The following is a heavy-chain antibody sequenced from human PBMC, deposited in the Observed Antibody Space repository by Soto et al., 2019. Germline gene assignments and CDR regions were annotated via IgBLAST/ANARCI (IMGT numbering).Heavy chain of an antibody. J-gene: IGHJ4*02. CDR2: IKTDGSTT. Sequence: EVQLVESGGGLVQPGESLRLSCEASGFTFSNHWMHWVRQAPGKGPVWVARIKTDGSTTNYADYVKGRFTVSRDNAKNTLFLQMNSLRVEDTAVYYCARNWNGDDYWGQGTLVTVSS. CDR3: ARNWNGDDY. D-gene: IGHD1-1*01. CDR1: GFTFSNHW. V-gene: IGHV3-74*01.